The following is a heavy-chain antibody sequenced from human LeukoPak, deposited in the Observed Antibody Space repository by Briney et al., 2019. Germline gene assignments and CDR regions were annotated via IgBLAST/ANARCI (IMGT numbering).Heavy chain of an antibody. V-gene: IGHV3-11*06. CDR1: GFTFSDYY. CDR2: ISGSGSDI. CDR3: AREHYFYYMDG. Sequence: GGSLRLSCATSGFTFSDYYMSWIRQAPGKGLEWLSYISGSGSDINYADSVKGRFTISRDNAENSLYLQMNSLRAEDTAVYYCAREHYFYYMDGWGKGTTVTVSS. J-gene: IGHJ6*03.